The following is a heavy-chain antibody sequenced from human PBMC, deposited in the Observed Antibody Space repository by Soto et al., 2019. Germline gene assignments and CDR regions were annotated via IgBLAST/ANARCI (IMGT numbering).Heavy chain of an antibody. CDR1: GYTFTGYY. D-gene: IGHD6-6*01. V-gene: IGHV1-2*04. Sequence: GASVKVSCKASGYTFTGYYMHWVRQAPGQGLEWMGWINPNSGGTNYAQKFQGWVTMTRDTSISTAYMELSRLRSDDTAVYYCARDFDDSSSSRGWFDPWGQGTLVTVS. J-gene: IGHJ5*02. CDR3: ARDFDDSSSSRGWFDP. CDR2: INPNSGGT.